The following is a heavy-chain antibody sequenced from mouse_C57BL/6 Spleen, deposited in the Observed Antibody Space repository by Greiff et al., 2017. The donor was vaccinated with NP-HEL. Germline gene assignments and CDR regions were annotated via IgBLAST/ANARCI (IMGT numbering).Heavy chain of an antibody. CDR3: ARENPYYGSSYDYAMDY. CDR1: GYSITSGYY. V-gene: IGHV3-6*01. Sequence: EVQLQESGPGLVKPSQSLSLTCSVTGYSITSGYYWNWIRQFPGNKLEWMGYISYDGSNNYNPTLKNRITITRDTSKNQFFLKLNSVTTEDTATYYCARENPYYGSSYDYAMDYWGQGTSVTVSS. D-gene: IGHD1-1*01. CDR2: ISYDGSN. J-gene: IGHJ4*01.